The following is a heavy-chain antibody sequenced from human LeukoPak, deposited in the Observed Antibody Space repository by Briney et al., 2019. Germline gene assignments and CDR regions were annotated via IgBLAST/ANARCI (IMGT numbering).Heavy chain of an antibody. CDR2: IYATGAT. CDR1: GGSISSNSYY. J-gene: IGHJ5*02. Sequence: PSETLSLTCTVSGGSISSNSYYWSWIRQPAGKGLEWIGRIYATGATNYSPSLKSRVTISVDASKNQFSLKVTSVTAADTAVYYCARHILEEHWFDPWGLGTLVIVSS. CDR3: ARHILEEHWFDP. D-gene: IGHD1-1*01. V-gene: IGHV4-61*02.